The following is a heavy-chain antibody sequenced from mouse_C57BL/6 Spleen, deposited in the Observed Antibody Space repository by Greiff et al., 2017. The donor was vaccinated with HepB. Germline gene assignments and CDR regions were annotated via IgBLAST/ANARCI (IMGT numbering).Heavy chain of an antibody. CDR3: ARLVGYYAMDY. D-gene: IGHD1-1*02. CDR2: INPSTGGT. J-gene: IGHJ4*01. Sequence: EVKLVESGPELVKPGASVKISCKASGYSFTGYYMNWVKQSPEKSLEWIGEINPSTGGTTYNQKFKAKATLTVDKSSSTAYMQLKSLTSEDSAVYYCARLVGYYAMDYWGQGTSVTVSS. V-gene: IGHV1-42*01. CDR1: GYSFTGYY.